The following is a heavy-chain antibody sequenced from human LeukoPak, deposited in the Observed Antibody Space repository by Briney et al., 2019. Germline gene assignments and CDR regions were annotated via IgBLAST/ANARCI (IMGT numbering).Heavy chain of an antibody. Sequence: PGGSLRLSCAASGFTFSSYGMHWVRQAPGKGLEWVAFIRYDGSNKYYADSVKGRFTISRDNAKNSLYLQMNSLRAEDTAVYYCASRLQHSWYYGSGSYYPTSGPDYWGQGTLVTVSS. CDR2: IRYDGSNK. J-gene: IGHJ4*02. D-gene: IGHD3-10*01. CDR1: GFTFSSYG. CDR3: ASRLQHSWYYGSGSYYPTSGPDY. V-gene: IGHV3-30*02.